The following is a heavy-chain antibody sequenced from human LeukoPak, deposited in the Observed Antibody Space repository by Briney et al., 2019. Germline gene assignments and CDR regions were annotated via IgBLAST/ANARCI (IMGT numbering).Heavy chain of an antibody. D-gene: IGHD6-13*01. Sequence: GGSLRLSCAASGYTFSSYTMSWVRQAPGKGLEWVSAISGSGGSTYYADSVKGRFTISRDNSKNTLYLQMNSLRAEDTAVYYCAKFFAAGYDYWGQGTLATVSS. CDR1: GYTFSSYT. CDR3: AKFFAAGYDY. J-gene: IGHJ4*02. V-gene: IGHV3-23*01. CDR2: ISGSGGST.